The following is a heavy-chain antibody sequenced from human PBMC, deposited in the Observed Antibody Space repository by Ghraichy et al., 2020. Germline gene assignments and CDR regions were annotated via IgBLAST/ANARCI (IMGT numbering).Heavy chain of an antibody. D-gene: IGHD6-6*01. CDR2: LYYIGST. V-gene: IGHV4-39*01. Sequence: SQTLSLTCSVSGGSISSSSFYWVFLRQPPGQWLEWIGSLYYIGSTYYNVSLKSRVTISVDTSQNQFSLILESVTASDTAVYYCARLSGSSSLYYSEDVWGQGTTVTVSS. J-gene: IGHJ6*02. CDR3: ARLSGSSSLYYSEDV. CDR1: GGSISSSSFY.